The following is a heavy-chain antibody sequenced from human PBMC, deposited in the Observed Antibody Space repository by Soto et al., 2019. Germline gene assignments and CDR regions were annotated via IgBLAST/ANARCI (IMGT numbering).Heavy chain of an antibody. CDR2: IYPGGSI. CDR3: TSGSFGVVSEF. D-gene: IGHD3-3*01. J-gene: IGHJ4*02. V-gene: IGHV4-4*07. CDR1: GDSITTYY. Sequence: PSETLSLTCTVSGDSITTYYWSWIRQPAGKGPEWIGLIYPGGSIDYIPSLKIRITLSFYTSKKQFSLKLNSVTAADTAVYYFTSGSFGVVSEFWGQGTLVTVSS.